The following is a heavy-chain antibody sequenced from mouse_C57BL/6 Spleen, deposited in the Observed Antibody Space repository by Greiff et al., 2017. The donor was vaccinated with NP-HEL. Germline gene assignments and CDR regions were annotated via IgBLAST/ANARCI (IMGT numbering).Heavy chain of an antibody. Sequence: QVQLQQPGAELVMPGASVKLSCKASGYTFTSYWMHWVKQRPGQGLEWIGEIDPSDSYTNYNQKFKGKSTLTVDKSSSTAYMQLSSLTSEDSAVYYCARWLRSWYFDVWGTGTTVTVSS. J-gene: IGHJ1*03. CDR1: GYTFTSYW. D-gene: IGHD1-1*01. CDR3: ARWLRSWYFDV. V-gene: IGHV1-69*01. CDR2: IDPSDSYT.